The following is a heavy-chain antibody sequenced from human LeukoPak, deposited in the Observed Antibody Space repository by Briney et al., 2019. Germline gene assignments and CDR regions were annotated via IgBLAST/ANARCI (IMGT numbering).Heavy chain of an antibody. CDR1: GGSISSGSYY. CDR3: ATTTIRLGY. J-gene: IGHJ4*02. Sequence: SETLSLTCTASGGSISSGSYYWSWIRQPPGKGLEWIGYIYYSGSTNYNPSLKSRVTISVDTSKNQFSLKLSSVTAADTAVYYCATTTIRLGYWGQGTLVTVSS. CDR2: IYYSGST. D-gene: IGHD1-26*01. V-gene: IGHV4-61*01.